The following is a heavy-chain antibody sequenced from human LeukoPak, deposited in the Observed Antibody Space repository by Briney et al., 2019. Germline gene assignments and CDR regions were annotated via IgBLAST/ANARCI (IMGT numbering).Heavy chain of an antibody. CDR1: GYTFTGYY. V-gene: IGHV1-2*02. Sequence: ASVKVSCKASGYTFTGYYMHWVRQAPGQGLEWMGWINPNSGGTNYAQKFQGRVTMTRDTSISTAYMELSRLRSDDTAVYYRARDLFVDYGDYVAFDYWGQGTLVTVSS. J-gene: IGHJ4*02. CDR3: ARDLFVDYGDYVAFDY. CDR2: INPNSGGT. D-gene: IGHD4-17*01.